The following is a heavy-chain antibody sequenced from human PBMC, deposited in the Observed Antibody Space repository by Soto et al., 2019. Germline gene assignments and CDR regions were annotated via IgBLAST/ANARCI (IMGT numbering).Heavy chain of an antibody. J-gene: IGHJ4*02. Sequence: QVQLVQSGAEVKKPGSSVKVSCKASGGSVINYTLSWVRQAPGQGLQWMGRIIPILGRANYAENFQGRLTIIADKSTSTAYMELSSLRSEDTAVYFCAGDSAYSNYAFDFWGQGTLVIVSS. V-gene: IGHV1-69*08. CDR3: AGDSAYSNYAFDF. CDR1: GGSVINYT. CDR2: IIPILGRA. D-gene: IGHD4-4*01.